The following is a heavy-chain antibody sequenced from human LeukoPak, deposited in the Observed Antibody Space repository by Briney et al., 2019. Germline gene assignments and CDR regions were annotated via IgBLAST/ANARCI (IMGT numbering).Heavy chain of an antibody. V-gene: IGHV4-4*07. CDR2: IHTSENT. CDR1: GDSIKNYY. CDR3: ARDRDYGSGSFFRYYSDY. D-gene: IGHD3-10*01. J-gene: IGHJ4*02. Sequence: SETLSLTCTVSGDSIKNYYWSWIRQPAGKGLEWVGRIHTSENTNYNPSLKSRVTMSVDTSNNQFSLKLSSVTAADTAVYYCARDRDYGSGSFFRYYSDYWGQGTLVTVSS.